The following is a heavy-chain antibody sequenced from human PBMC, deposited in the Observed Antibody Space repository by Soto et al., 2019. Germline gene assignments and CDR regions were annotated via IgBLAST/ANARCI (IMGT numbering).Heavy chain of an antibody. Sequence: VQLLESGGGLVQPGGSLRLSCAASGFTFSSYAMSWVRQAPGKGLEWVSAISGSGGSTYYADSVKGRFTISRDNSKNTLYLQMNSLRAEDTAVYYCAKGGKYYYGSGSTNFDYWGQGTLVTVSS. CDR1: GFTFSSYA. J-gene: IGHJ4*02. D-gene: IGHD3-10*01. CDR2: ISGSGGST. CDR3: AKGGKYYYGSGSTNFDY. V-gene: IGHV3-23*01.